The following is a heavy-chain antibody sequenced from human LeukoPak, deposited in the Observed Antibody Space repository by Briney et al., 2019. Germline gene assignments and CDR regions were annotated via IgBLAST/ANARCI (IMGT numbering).Heavy chain of an antibody. V-gene: IGHV1-2*06. J-gene: IGHJ4*02. CDR3: ARGTYYYDSSGSNPRWDYFDY. Sequence: ASVKVSCKASGYTFTGYYMHWVRQAPGQGLEWMGRINPNSGGTNYAQKFQGRVTMTRDTSISTAYMELSRLRSDDTAVYYCARGTYYYDSSGSNPRWDYFDYWGQGTLVTVSS. D-gene: IGHD3-22*01. CDR2: INPNSGGT. CDR1: GYTFTGYY.